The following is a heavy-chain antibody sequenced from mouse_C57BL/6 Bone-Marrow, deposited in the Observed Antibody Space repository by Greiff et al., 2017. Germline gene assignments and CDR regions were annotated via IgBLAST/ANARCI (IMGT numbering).Heavy chain of an antibody. CDR2: IDPETGGT. D-gene: IGHD1-1*01. Sequence: VQLQQSGAELVRPGASVTLSCKASGYTFTDYEMHWVKQTPVHGLEWIGSIDPETGGTAYTQKFKGQAILTADKSSSTAYMELRRLTSEDSAVYYCTRDYYGSSYPHWYFDVWGTGTTVTVSS. J-gene: IGHJ1*03. CDR3: TRDYYGSSYPHWYFDV. V-gene: IGHV1-15*01. CDR1: GYTFTDYE.